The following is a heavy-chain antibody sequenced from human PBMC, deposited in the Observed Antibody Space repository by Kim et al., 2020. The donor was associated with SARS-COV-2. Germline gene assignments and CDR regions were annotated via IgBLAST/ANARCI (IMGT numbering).Heavy chain of an antibody. CDR3: ANVAARRDYYYYYGMDV. CDR2: ISGDGGST. D-gene: IGHD6-6*01. J-gene: IGHJ6*02. Sequence: VGSLRLSCAASGFTFDDYAMHWVRQAPGKGLEWVSLISGDGGSTYYADSVKGRFTISRDNSKNSLYLQMNSLRTEDTALYYCANVAARRDYYYYYGMDVWGQGTTVTVSS. CDR1: GFTFDDYA. V-gene: IGHV3-43*02.